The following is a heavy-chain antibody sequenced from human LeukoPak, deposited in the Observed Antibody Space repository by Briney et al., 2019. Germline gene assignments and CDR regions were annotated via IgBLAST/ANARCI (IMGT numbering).Heavy chain of an antibody. CDR3: ARARNYYDSSGYYMDV. CDR2: ISAYNGNT. Sequence: ASVKVSCKASGYTFTSYGISWVRQAPGQGLEWMGWISAYNGNTNYAQKLQGRVTMTTDTSTSTAYMELRSLRSDDTAVYYCARARNYYDSSGYYMDVWGKGTTVTVSS. D-gene: IGHD3-22*01. V-gene: IGHV1-18*01. J-gene: IGHJ6*03. CDR1: GYTFTSYG.